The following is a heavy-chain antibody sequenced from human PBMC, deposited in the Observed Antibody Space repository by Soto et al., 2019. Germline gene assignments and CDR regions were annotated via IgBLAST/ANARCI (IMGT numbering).Heavy chain of an antibody. V-gene: IGHV4-34*01. D-gene: IGHD3-10*01. CDR1: GGSFSGYY. J-gene: IGHJ4*02. Sequence: SETLSLTCAVYGGSFSGYYWTWIRQPPGKGLEWIGEMNRSGSTNYNSSLKSRVTISVDTSQNQFSLNLSSVTAAGTAVYYCARRYYGSGIRFDYWGQGTLVTVSS. CDR2: MNRSGST. CDR3: ARRYYGSGIRFDY.